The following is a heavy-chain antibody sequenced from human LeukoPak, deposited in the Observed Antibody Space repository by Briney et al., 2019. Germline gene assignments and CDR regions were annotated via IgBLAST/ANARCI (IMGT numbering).Heavy chain of an antibody. D-gene: IGHD4-17*01. Sequence: PGGSLRLSCAASGFTFSTYSMNWVRQSPGKGLEWVSYISSSSSTIYYADSVKGRFTISRDNAKNSLYLQMNSLRAEDTAVYYWASNYGDYRWSLYWGQGTLVTVSS. V-gene: IGHV3-48*01. CDR2: ISSSSSTI. J-gene: IGHJ4*02. CDR3: ASNYGDYRWSLY. CDR1: GFTFSTYS.